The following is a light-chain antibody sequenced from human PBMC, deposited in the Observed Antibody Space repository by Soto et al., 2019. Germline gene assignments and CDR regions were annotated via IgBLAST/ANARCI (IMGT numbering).Light chain of an antibody. J-gene: IGLJ2*01. CDR3: SSYTSSRTPGVV. CDR1: SSDVGGYNY. V-gene: IGLV2-14*01. CDR2: DVS. Sequence: QSALTQPASVSGSPGQSITISCTGTSSDVGGYNYVSWYQQHPGKAPKLMIYDVSNRPSGVSNRFSGSKSGNTASLTISGLQAEDEADYYCSSYTSSRTPGVVFGGGTQLTVL.